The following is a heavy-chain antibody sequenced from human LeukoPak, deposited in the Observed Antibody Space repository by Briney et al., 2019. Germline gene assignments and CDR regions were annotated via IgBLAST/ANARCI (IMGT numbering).Heavy chain of an antibody. CDR3: AKDPRSSGWNPNWFDP. CDR1: GFTFSSYA. J-gene: IGHJ5*02. CDR2: ISGSGGST. Sequence: PGGSLRLSCAASGFTFSSYAMSWVRQAPGKGLEWVSAISGSGGSTYCADSVKGRFTISRDNSKNTLYLQMNSLRAEDTAVYYCAKDPRSSGWNPNWFDPWGQGTLVTVSS. V-gene: IGHV3-23*01. D-gene: IGHD6-19*01.